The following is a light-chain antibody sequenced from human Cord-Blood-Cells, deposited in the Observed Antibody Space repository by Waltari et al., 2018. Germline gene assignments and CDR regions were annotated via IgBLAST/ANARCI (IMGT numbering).Light chain of an antibody. J-gene: IGLJ1*01. CDR2: DVS. Sequence: QSALTQPASVSGSPGQSITISCTGTSSDVGGYNYVSWYQQHPGKAPKLMLYDVSKRAAGVSTRFAGSQYGNTASLTISGLQAEDEADYYCSSYTSSSTYVFGTGSKVTV. V-gene: IGLV2-14*01. CDR1: SSDVGGYNY. CDR3: SSYTSSSTYV.